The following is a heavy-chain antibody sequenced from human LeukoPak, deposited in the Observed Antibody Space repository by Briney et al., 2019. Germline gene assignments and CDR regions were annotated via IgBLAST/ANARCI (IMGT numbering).Heavy chain of an antibody. J-gene: IGHJ4*02. CDR2: ISGSADRT. V-gene: IGHV3-23*01. D-gene: IGHD6-19*01. CDR1: GFIFSNFA. Sequence: GGSLRLSCALFGFIFSNFAMNWVRQAPGKGPELVSVISGSADRTFYADSVKCRFTISSDNSKNTIYLQLDILRAEAWTAYYCAKDPLGWYAGFDYWGQGTLVSVSS. CDR3: AKDPLGWYAGFDY.